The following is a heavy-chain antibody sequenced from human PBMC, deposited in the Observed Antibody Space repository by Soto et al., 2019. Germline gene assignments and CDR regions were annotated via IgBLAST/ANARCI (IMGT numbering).Heavy chain of an antibody. Sequence: GGSLRLSCTASGFTFSTYAMSWVRQAPGKGLEWVSSISGGGGSTYHADFVKGRFTISRDNSKNTLYLQMTSLRAEDTALYYCAKKDGTDGYYDAFYILGRGTMVT. J-gene: IGHJ3*02. CDR3: AKKDGTDGYYDAFYI. CDR2: ISGGGGST. D-gene: IGHD3-22*01. V-gene: IGHV3-23*01. CDR1: GFTFSTYA.